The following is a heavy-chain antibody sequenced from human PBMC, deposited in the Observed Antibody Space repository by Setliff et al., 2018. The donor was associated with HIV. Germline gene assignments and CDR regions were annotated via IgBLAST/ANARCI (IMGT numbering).Heavy chain of an antibody. CDR2: IRTNARGGAT. V-gene: IGHV3-49*04. CDR3: TRDGGGDYGVYAPDY. CDR1: GFTFGDYA. Sequence: GGSLRLSCAASGFTFGDYAMSWVRQAPGKGLEWVGFIRTNARGGATEYAASVKGRFTISRDDSKSIAYLQMSSLKIEDTAVYYCTRDGGGDYGVYAPDYWGQGTLVTAPQ. D-gene: IGHD4-17*01. J-gene: IGHJ4*02.